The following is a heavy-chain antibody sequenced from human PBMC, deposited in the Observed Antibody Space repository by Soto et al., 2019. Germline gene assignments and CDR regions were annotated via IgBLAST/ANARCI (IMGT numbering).Heavy chain of an antibody. V-gene: IGHV4-59*08. D-gene: IGHD6-6*01. Sequence: SETLSLTCTVSGGSISSYYWSWIRQPPGKGLEWIGYIYYSGSTNYNPSLKSRVTISVDTSKNQFSLKLSSVTAADTAVYYCARKKKYSSPYLWLGAKRRNHDYYYYMDVWGKGTTVTVSS. CDR3: ARKKKYSSPYLWLGAKRRNHDYYYYMDV. CDR1: GGSISSYY. CDR2: IYYSGST. J-gene: IGHJ6*03.